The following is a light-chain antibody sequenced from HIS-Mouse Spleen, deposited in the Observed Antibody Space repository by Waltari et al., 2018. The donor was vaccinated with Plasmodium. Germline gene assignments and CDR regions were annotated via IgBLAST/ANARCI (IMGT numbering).Light chain of an antibody. V-gene: IGLV3-10*01. CDR3: YSTDSSGNHRV. CDR2: EDS. CDR1: ALPKKY. J-gene: IGLJ3*02. Sequence: SYELTQPPSVSVSPGQTARITCSGDALPKKYAYWYQQKSGQAPGLVIYEDSKRPSGIPERCSGPSEGTMANLTISGAQVEDEADYYCYSTDSSGNHRVFGGGTKLTVL.